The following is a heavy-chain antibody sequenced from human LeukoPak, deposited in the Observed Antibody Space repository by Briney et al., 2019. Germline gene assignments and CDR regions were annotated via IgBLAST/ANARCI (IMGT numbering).Heavy chain of an antibody. J-gene: IGHJ6*02. CDR3: ARGTYGMDV. Sequence: SETLSLTCTVSGGSISSYYWTWLRQPPGKGLEWIGYVYYSGSTNSGSTNYNPSLKSRVTMSADTSKNQFSLILSSVTAADTAIYYCARGTYGMDVWGQGTTVTVSS. CDR2: VYYSGSTNSGST. V-gene: IGHV4-59*12. CDR1: GGSISSYY.